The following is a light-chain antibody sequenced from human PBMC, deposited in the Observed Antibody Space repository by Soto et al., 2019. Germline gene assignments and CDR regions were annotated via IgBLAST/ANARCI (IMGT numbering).Light chain of an antibody. CDR3: QQRSNWPPIT. CDR2: RTS. Sequence: EIVLTQSPGTLSLSPWERATLSCMASQGVSSSYLAWYQQKPGQAPRLLIYRTSNRATGIPDRFSGSGSGTDFTLTISRLEPEDFAVYYCQQRSNWPPITFGQGTRLEIK. CDR1: QGVSSSY. V-gene: IGKV3D-20*02. J-gene: IGKJ5*01.